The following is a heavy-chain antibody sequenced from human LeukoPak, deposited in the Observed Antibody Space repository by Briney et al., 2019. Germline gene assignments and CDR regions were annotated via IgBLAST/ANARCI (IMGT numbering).Heavy chain of an antibody. CDR2: ISSNGRTI. Sequence: GESLRLSCATSGLTFSDYYMSWIRQAPGKGLEWISYISSNGRTIYYADSVKGRFTISRDNARKSVYLQMNSLRAEDTAIYYCARTQQWLVSGFDPWGQGTLVTVSS. V-gene: IGHV3-11*01. J-gene: IGHJ5*02. CDR1: GLTFSDYY. CDR3: ARTQQWLVSGFDP. D-gene: IGHD6-19*01.